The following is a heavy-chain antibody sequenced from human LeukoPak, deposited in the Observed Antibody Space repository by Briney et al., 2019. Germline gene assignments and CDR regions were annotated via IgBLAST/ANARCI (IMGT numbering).Heavy chain of an antibody. D-gene: IGHD3-3*01. CDR2: INHSGST. Sequence: SETLSLTCAVYGGSFSGYYWSWIRQPPGKGLEWIGEINHSGSTNYNPSLKSRVTISVDTSKNQFSLKLSSVTAADTAVYYCARRAFRYYDFWSGYHPWGQGTLVTVSS. V-gene: IGHV4-34*01. CDR3: ARRAFRYYDFWSGYHP. CDR1: GGSFSGYY. J-gene: IGHJ5*02.